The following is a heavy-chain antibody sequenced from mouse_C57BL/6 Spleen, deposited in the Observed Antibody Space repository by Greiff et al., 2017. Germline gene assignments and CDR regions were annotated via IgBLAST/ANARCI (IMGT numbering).Heavy chain of an antibody. CDR1: GFSFTGYY. V-gene: IGHV1-42*01. J-gene: IGHJ2*01. D-gene: IGHD2-4*01. CDR3: ARRVIKSYFDY. CDR2: INPSTGGT. Sequence: EVKLQQSGPELVKPGASVKISCKASGFSFTGYYMNWVKQSPEKSLEWIGEINPSTGGTTYNQKFKAKATLTVDTSSSTAYMQLKSLTSEDSAVYYWARRVIKSYFDYWGQGTTLTVSS.